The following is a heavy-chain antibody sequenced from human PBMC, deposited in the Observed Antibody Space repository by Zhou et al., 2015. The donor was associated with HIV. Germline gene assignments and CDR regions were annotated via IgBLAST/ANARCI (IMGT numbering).Heavy chain of an antibody. D-gene: IGHD5-12*01. CDR3: AKEGPGGYSGYDPGSFDY. V-gene: IGHV3-73*01. Sequence: EVQLVESGGGLVQPGGSLRLSCAASGFTFSGSAMHWVRQASGKGLEWVGRIRSKANSYATAYAASVKGRFTISRDNSKKTLYLQMNSLRAEDTAVYYCAKEGPGGYSGYDPGSFDYWGQGTLVTVSS. J-gene: IGHJ4*02. CDR2: IRSKANSYAT. CDR1: GFTFSGSA.